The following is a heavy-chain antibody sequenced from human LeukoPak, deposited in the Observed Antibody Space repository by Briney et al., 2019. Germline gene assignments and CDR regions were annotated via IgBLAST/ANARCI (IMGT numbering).Heavy chain of an antibody. CDR2: IWYDGSNK. Sequence: RRSPRLSCAASGFTFSSYGMHWVRQAPGKGLEWVAVIWYDGSNKYYADSVKGRFTISRDNSKNTLYLQMNSLRAEDTAVYYCARGGPRITMVRGARVYGMDVWGQGTTVTVSS. J-gene: IGHJ6*02. CDR1: GFTFSSYG. V-gene: IGHV3-33*01. D-gene: IGHD3-10*01. CDR3: ARGGPRITMVRGARVYGMDV.